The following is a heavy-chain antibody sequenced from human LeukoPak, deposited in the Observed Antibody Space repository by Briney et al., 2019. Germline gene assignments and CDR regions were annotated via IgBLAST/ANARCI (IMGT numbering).Heavy chain of an antibody. V-gene: IGHV3-11*04. CDR2: ISNSGGTI. CDR1: GFTFSDYY. D-gene: IGHD4-11*01. Sequence: KTGGSLRLSCAVSGFTFSDYYMSWIRQAPGKGLEWVSYISNSGGTIYYADSLKGRFTVSRDNAKNSLCLQMNSLRDEDTAVYYCARSWASNYGDYWGQGTLVTVSS. CDR3: ARSWASNYGDY. J-gene: IGHJ4*02.